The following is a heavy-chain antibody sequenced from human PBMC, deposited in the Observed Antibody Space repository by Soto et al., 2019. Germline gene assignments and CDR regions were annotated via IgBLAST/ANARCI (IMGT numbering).Heavy chain of an antibody. CDR3: VKDTSKYSKNWPAYYGLNV. CDR1: GFTFGTTD. J-gene: IGHJ6*02. Sequence: GGSLRLSCAASGFTFGTTDMSWVRQAPGEGLEWVSTIDGSGGITYYADSVKGRFTISRDNSKNTVSLQMNSLKAEDTAVYYCVKDTSKYSKNWPAYYGLNVWGQGTTVTVS. CDR2: IDGSGGIT. V-gene: IGHV3-23*01. D-gene: IGHD1-1*01.